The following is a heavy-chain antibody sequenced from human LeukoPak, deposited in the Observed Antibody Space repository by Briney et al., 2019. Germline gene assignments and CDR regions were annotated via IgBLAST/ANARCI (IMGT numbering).Heavy chain of an antibody. V-gene: IGHV4-39*02. CDR3: ARATTYDILTGYFDY. CDR1: GGSFSSSNFY. CDR2: MYDSGST. Sequence: PSETLSLTCAVYGGSFSSSNFYWGWIRQPPGKGLEWIGSMYDSGSTYYNPSLKSRVTISVDTSKNQFSLKLTSVTAADTAVYYCARATTYDILTGYFDYWGQGTLVTVSS. D-gene: IGHD3-9*01. J-gene: IGHJ4*02.